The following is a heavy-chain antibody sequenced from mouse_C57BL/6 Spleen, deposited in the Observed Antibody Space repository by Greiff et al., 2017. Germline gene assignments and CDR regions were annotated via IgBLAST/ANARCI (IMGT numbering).Heavy chain of an antibody. V-gene: IGHV3-6*01. J-gene: IGHJ1*03. CDR1: GYSITSGYY. Sequence: EVKVEESGPGLVKPSQSLSLTCSVTGYSITSGYYWNWIRQFPGNKLEWMGYISYDGSNNYNPSLKNRISITRDTSKNQFFLKLNSVTTEDTATYYGARTPYYGSSYDWYFDVWGTGTTVTVSS. CDR2: ISYDGSN. CDR3: ARTPYYGSSYDWYFDV. D-gene: IGHD1-1*01.